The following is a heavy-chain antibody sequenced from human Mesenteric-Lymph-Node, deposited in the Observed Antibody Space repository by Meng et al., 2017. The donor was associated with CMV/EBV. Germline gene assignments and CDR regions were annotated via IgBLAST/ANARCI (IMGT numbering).Heavy chain of an antibody. V-gene: IGHV1-18*01. D-gene: IGHD2-8*02. CDR3: ARTGGKYDY. Sequence: VSCKASGYIFTSYGIVWVRQAPRLGLEWMGWISTYTGNTNYARELQDRVTMTTDTSTNTVYMELRSLRSDDTVMYYCARTGGKYDYWGQGTLVTVSS. CDR2: ISTYTGNT. J-gene: IGHJ4*02. CDR1: GYIFTSYG.